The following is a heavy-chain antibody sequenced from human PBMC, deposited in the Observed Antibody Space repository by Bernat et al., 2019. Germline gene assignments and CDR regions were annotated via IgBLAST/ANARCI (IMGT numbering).Heavy chain of an antibody. J-gene: IGHJ4*03. Sequence: EVQLQQSGPELVKPGASVKISCKASGYTFTDYYMNWVKQSHGKSLEWIGDINPNNGGTSYNQKFKGKATLTVDKSSSTAYMELRSLTSEDSAVYYCARGGSRSSPSFAYWGQGTLVTVS. V-gene: IGHV1-69-2*01. CDR1: GYTFTDYY. CDR2: INPNNGGT. CDR3: ARGGSRSSPSFAY. D-gene: IGHD2-2*01.